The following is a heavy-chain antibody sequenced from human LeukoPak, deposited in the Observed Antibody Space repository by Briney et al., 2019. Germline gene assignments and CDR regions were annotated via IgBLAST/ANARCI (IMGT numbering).Heavy chain of an antibody. J-gene: IGHJ5*02. CDR2: IYYSGST. Sequence: KSSETLSLTCTVSGGSISSYYWSWIRQPPGKGLEWIGYIYYSGSTNYNPSLKSRVTISVDTSKNQFSLKLSSVTAADTAVYYCARVTVGWFDPWGQGTLVTVSS. CDR1: GGSISSYY. V-gene: IGHV4-59*01. CDR3: ARVTVGWFDP. D-gene: IGHD4-23*01.